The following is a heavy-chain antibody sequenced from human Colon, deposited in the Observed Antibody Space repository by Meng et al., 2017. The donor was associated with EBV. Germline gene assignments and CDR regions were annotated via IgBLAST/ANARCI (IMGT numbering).Heavy chain of an antibody. CDR3: AREAQQSGYFDP. Sequence: RQLRESGSGLVKPSKTLSLTCVVSGGSISSGVYSWTWIRQPPGKGLDWIGHIFHSGSTYSNPSLKSRVTISVDRSKNQFSLRLSSVTAADTAVYYCAREAQQSGYFDPWGPGTLVTVSS. V-gene: IGHV4-30-2*01. CDR2: IFHSGST. J-gene: IGHJ4*02. D-gene: IGHD6-13*01. CDR1: GGSISSGVYS.